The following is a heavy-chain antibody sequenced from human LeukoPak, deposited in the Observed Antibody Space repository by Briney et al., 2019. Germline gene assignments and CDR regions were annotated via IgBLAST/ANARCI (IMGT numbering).Heavy chain of an antibody. D-gene: IGHD2-2*01. CDR3: AKGGEYQLLSYYYFDY. Sequence: GGSLRLSCAASGFTFSYYGMHWVRQAPGKGLEWVAIIGFDGSEKYYADSVKGRFTISRDNSKNTLYLQMNSLRAEDTAVYYCAKGGEYQLLSYYYFDYWGQGTLVTVSS. CDR2: IGFDGSEK. J-gene: IGHJ4*02. CDR1: GFTFSYYG. V-gene: IGHV3-30*02.